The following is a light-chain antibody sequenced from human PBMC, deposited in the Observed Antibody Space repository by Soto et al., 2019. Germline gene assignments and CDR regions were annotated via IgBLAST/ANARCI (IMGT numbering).Light chain of an antibody. CDR1: SGSVSTSYF. CDR2: NTS. J-gene: IGLJ3*02. Sequence: QTVVTQEPSLSVSPGGTVTLTCGLSSGSVSTSYFPSWYQQTPGQAPRTLIYNTSTRSSGVPDRLSGSILGNKAALTITGAKADDESDYYCLLYLGGGIWVFGGGTKVTVL. CDR3: LLYLGGGIWV. V-gene: IGLV8-61*01.